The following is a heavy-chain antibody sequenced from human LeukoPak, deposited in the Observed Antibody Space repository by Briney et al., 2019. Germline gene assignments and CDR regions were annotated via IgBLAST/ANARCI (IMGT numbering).Heavy chain of an antibody. J-gene: IGHJ5*02. Sequence: SGPTLVKPTQTLTLTCTFSGFSLSTSGVGVGWIRQPPGKALEWLALIYWDDDKRYSPSLKSRLTITKDTSKNQVVLTMTNMDPVGTATYYRAHRFYCSSTSCFPPYAWFDPWGQGTLVTVSS. CDR2: IYWDDDK. V-gene: IGHV2-5*02. CDR3: AHRFYCSSTSCFPPYAWFDP. CDR1: GFSLSTSGVG. D-gene: IGHD2-2*01.